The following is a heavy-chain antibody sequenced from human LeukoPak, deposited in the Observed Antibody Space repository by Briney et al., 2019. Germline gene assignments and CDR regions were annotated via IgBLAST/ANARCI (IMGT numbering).Heavy chain of an antibody. D-gene: IGHD3-22*01. CDR1: GFTFSSYS. V-gene: IGHV3-48*02. CDR2: IRSSSSTI. J-gene: IGHJ3*02. Sequence: GGSLRLSCAASGFTFSSYSMNWVRQAPGKGLEWVSYIRSSSSTIYYADSVKGRFTISRDNAKSSLYLQMNSLRDEDTAVYYCARSQYYYDSSGSIGAFDIWGQGTMVTVSS. CDR3: ARSQYYYDSSGSIGAFDI.